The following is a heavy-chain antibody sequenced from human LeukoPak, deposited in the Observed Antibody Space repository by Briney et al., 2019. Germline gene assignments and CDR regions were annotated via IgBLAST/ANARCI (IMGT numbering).Heavy chain of an antibody. D-gene: IGHD3-22*01. CDR2: INHSGST. V-gene: IGHV4-34*01. CDR1: GGSFSGYY. J-gene: IGHJ6*02. CDR3: ARAYRLGTGDSSGYYFYYYYYGMDV. Sequence: SETLSLTCAVYGGSFSGYYWSWIRQPPGKGLEWIGEINHSGSTNYNPSLKSRVTISVDTSKNQFSLKLSSVTAADTAVYYCARAYRLGTGDSSGYYFYYYYYGMDVWGQGTTVTVSS.